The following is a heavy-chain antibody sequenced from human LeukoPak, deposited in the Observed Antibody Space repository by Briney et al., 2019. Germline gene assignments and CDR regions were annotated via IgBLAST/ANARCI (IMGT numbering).Heavy chain of an antibody. CDR3: AKVGERRITIFGVAIGALDI. J-gene: IGHJ3*02. Sequence: GGSLRLSCAASGFTFSSYGMQWVRQAPGKGLEWVAFIRYDGSNKYYADSVKGRFTISRDNSKNTLYLQMNSLRAEDTAVYYCAKVGERRITIFGVAIGALDIWGQGTMVTVSS. CDR2: IRYDGSNK. CDR1: GFTFSSYG. V-gene: IGHV3-30*02. D-gene: IGHD3-3*01.